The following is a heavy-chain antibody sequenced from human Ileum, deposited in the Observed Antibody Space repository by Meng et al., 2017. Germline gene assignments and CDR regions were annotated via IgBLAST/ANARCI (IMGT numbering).Heavy chain of an antibody. CDR3: AAANYDSGTYYNYI. D-gene: IGHD3-10*01. J-gene: IGHJ4*02. Sequence: GESLKISCAASGFSFSNVWMTWVRQAPGKGLEWVGRIKSKSDGGTTDYAAPVKGRFTISRDDSENTLYLQMNSLKTEDTAVYYCAAANYDSGTYYNYIWGQGTLVTVSS. CDR1: GFSFSNVW. V-gene: IGHV3-15*01. CDR2: IKSKSDGGTT.